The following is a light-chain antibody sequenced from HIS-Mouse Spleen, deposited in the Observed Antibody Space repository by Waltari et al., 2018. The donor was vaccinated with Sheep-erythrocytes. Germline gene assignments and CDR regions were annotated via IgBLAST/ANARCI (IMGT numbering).Light chain of an antibody. CDR1: SRAAGSYNL. Sequence: QSALTQPASVSGSPGQSITISCTGTSRAAGSYNLVSWYQPHPGKAPKLMIYEGSKRPSGVSNRFSGSKSGNTASLTISGLQAEDEADYYCCSYAGSSTWVFGGGTKLTVL. CDR3: CSYAGSSTWV. CDR2: EGS. J-gene: IGLJ3*02. V-gene: IGLV2-23*01.